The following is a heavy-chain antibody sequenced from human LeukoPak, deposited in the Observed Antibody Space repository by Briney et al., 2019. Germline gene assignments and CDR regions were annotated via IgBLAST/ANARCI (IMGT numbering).Heavy chain of an antibody. J-gene: IGHJ4*02. CDR3: ARAPQDGSNWSPYFDH. D-gene: IGHD6-13*01. CDR1: GGSISSSNW. Sequence: SETLSLTCAVSGGSISSSNWWSWGPQPPGKGLEWIGEIYHSASTNYNPSLKSRVPISVEKSKNPCSLKLNSVTPADTAVYYCARAPQDGSNWSPYFDHWGRGALVTVSS. V-gene: IGHV4-4*02. CDR2: IYHSAST.